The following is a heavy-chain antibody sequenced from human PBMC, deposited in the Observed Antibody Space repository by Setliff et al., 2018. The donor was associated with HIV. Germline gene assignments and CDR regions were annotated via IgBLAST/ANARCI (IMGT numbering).Heavy chain of an antibody. Sequence: SCKASGYSFTSDYMHWVRQAPGKGLEWVAVISYDGTNEYYADSVKGRFTISRDNYKNTVFLQMNSLRVDDSAVFYCVTGGYSHVPNNYYMDVWGKGTSVTVS. CDR3: VTGGYSHVPNNYYMDV. V-gene: IGHV3-30*03. CDR1: GYSFTSDY. J-gene: IGHJ6*03. D-gene: IGHD5-18*01. CDR2: ISYDGTNE.